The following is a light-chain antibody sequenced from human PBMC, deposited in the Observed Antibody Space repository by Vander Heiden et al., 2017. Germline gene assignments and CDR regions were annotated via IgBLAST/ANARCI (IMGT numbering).Light chain of an antibody. CDR1: QSVSSSY. CDR2: GAS. CDR3: QQYYRSPLT. V-gene: IGKV3-20*01. Sequence: VSTQSPDTLSLSPGERATLSCRATQSVSSSYLAWYQQKPGQSPRLLIYGASSRAAGIPDRFSGSGSGTDFALTISRLEPEDFAVYFCQQYYRSPLTFGGGTKVEIK. J-gene: IGKJ4*01.